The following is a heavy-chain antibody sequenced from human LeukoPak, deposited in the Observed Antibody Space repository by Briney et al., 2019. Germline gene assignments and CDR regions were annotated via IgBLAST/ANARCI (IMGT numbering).Heavy chain of an antibody. CDR1: GYTFTGYY. V-gene: IGHV1-2*02. Sequence: ASVKVSCKASGYTFTGYYMHWVRQAPGQGLEWMGWINPNSGGTNYAEKFQGRVTMTRDTSISTAYMELRSLRSDDTAVYYCARDYSPHDYGGNHLGYWGQGTLVTVSS. J-gene: IGHJ4*02. CDR2: INPNSGGT. D-gene: IGHD4-17*01. CDR3: ARDYSPHDYGGNHLGY.